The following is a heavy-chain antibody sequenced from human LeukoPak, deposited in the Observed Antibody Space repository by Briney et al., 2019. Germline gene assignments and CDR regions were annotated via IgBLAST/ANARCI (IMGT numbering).Heavy chain of an antibody. V-gene: IGHV4-39*07. J-gene: IGHJ6*03. Sequence: MSPETLSLTCTVSGGSISSSSYYWGWIRQPPEKGLEWIGEISHTGSANYNTSLSSRVTIFVDKSENQFSLQLSSVTAADSVTYYCARGFLSSRSRGYSSGLRYYSYYIDVWGQGTTVTVSS. CDR3: ARGFLSSRSRGYSSGLRYYSYYIDV. CDR2: ISHTGSA. D-gene: IGHD5-18*01. CDR1: GGSISSSSYY.